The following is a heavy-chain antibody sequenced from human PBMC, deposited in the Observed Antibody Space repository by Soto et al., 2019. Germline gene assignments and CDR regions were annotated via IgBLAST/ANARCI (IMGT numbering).Heavy chain of an antibody. D-gene: IGHD5-12*01. Sequence: QVQLVQSGAEVKKPGASVKVSCKASGYTFSRHYMHWVRQAPGQGLEWVGRIDPSGGSTSYAQKFQGRVTVTRDTSPSTVYIDLCSLRSEDTAMYYCARPDNNGYYWDYWGQGTLVTVSS. J-gene: IGHJ4*02. CDR1: GYTFSRHY. CDR2: IDPSGGST. V-gene: IGHV1-46*03. CDR3: ARPDNNGYYWDY.